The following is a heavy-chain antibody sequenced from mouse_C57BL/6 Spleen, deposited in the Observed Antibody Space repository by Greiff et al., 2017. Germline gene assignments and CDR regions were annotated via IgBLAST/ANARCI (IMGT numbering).Heavy chain of an antibody. CDR3: ASRRDYYGSSYGNFDY. CDR2: IYPGSGNT. Sequence: VKLQESGAELVRPGASVKLSCKASGYTFTDYYINWVKQRPGQGLEWIARIYPGSGNTYYNEKFKGKATLTAEKSSSTAYMQLSSLTSEDSAVYFCASRRDYYGSSYGNFDYWGQGTTLTVSS. J-gene: IGHJ2*01. CDR1: GYTFTDYY. V-gene: IGHV1-76*01. D-gene: IGHD1-1*01.